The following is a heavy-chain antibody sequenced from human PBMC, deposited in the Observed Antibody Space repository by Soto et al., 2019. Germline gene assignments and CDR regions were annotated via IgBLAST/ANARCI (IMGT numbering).Heavy chain of an antibody. CDR1: GFTFSSYA. CDR2: ISYDGSNK. V-gene: IGHV3-30-3*01. Sequence: GGSLRLSCEASGFTFSSYAMHWVRQAPGKGLEWVAVISYDGSNKYYADSVKGRFTISRDNSKNTLYLQMNSLRAEDTAVYYCASSPRRRLTHLDYWGQGTLVTVSS. CDR3: ASSPRRRLTHLDY. D-gene: IGHD3-16*01. J-gene: IGHJ4*02.